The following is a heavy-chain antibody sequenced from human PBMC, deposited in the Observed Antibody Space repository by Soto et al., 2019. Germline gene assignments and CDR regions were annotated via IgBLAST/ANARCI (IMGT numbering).Heavy chain of an antibody. V-gene: IGHV1-8*01. Sequence: QVQLVQSGAEVKKPGASVKVSCKASGYTFTSYDINWVRQATGQGLEWMGWMNPNSGKTGYAQTSQXXVTMRRDPCISTASMELSSLRSEDTAVYYCAREKTSYGMDVWGQGTKVTVSS. J-gene: IGHJ6*02. CDR2: MNPNSGKT. CDR3: AREKTSYGMDV. CDR1: GYTFTSYD.